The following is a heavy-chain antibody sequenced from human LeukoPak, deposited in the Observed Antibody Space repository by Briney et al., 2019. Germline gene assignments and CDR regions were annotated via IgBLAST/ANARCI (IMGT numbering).Heavy chain of an antibody. Sequence: GGSLRLSCAASGFTFSSYGMSWVRQAPGKGLEWVSAISGSGGSTYYADSVKGRFTISRDNSKNTLYLQMNSLRAEDTAVYYCAKGGYYDSSGYYYSYAFDIWGQGTMVTVSS. D-gene: IGHD3-22*01. CDR3: AKGGYYDSSGYYYSYAFDI. CDR1: GFTFSSYG. V-gene: IGHV3-23*01. CDR2: ISGSGGST. J-gene: IGHJ3*02.